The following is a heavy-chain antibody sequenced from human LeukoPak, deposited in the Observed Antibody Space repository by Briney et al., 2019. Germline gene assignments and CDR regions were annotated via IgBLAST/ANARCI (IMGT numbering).Heavy chain of an antibody. CDR2: IYYSGST. CDR1: GGSISSSSYY. Sequence: SETLSLTCTVSGGSISSSSYYWGWIRKPPGKGVEWIGSIYYSGSTYYNPSLKSRVTISVDTSKNQFSLKLSSVTAADTAVYYCARSDGYNPFDYWGQGTLVTVSS. CDR3: ARSDGYNPFDY. V-gene: IGHV4-39*01. J-gene: IGHJ4*02. D-gene: IGHD5-24*01.